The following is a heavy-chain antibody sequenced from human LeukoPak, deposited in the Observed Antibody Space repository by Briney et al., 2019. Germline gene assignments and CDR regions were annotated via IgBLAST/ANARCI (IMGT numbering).Heavy chain of an antibody. J-gene: IGHJ4*02. CDR3: TRDQMNY. CDR1: GFTFSAHA. D-gene: IGHD5-24*01. CDR2: ISGSNGRT. V-gene: IGHV3-23*01. Sequence: GGSLRLSCAASGFTFSAHAMSWVRQPPGKGLEWVSAISGSNGRTHYADSVKGRFTISRDTSKNTVYLQMNSLRVEDTAMYYCTRDQMNYWGQGTLVTVSS.